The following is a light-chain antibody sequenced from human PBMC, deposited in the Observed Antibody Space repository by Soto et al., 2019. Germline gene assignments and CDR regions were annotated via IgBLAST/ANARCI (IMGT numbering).Light chain of an antibody. Sequence: EVVMTQSPATLSVSPGERATLSCRASQSVSNKLAWYQQKPGQAPRLLIYDTSTRATGIPARFSGSGSGTEFTLTISSLQSEDFAVYYCQQYHNWPPLTFGQGTRLES. CDR3: QQYHNWPPLT. CDR2: DTS. V-gene: IGKV3-15*01. CDR1: QSVSNK. J-gene: IGKJ5*01.